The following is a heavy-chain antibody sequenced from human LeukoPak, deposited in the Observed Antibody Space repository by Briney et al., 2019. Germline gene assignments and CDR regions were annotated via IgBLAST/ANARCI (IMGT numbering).Heavy chain of an antibody. V-gene: IGHV1-46*01. D-gene: IGHD3-3*01. CDR2: INPSGGST. Sequence: EASVKVSCKAFGYTFTSYYMHWVRQAPGQGLEWMGIINPSGGSTSYAQKFQGRVTMTRDMSTSTVYMELSSLRSEDTAVYYCARENPSGYYTIDYWGQGTLVTVSS. CDR3: ARENPSGYYTIDY. CDR1: GYTFTSYY. J-gene: IGHJ4*02.